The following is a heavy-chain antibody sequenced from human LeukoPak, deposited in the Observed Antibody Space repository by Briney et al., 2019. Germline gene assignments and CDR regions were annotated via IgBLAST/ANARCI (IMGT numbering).Heavy chain of an antibody. J-gene: IGHJ6*02. CDR1: GLTVSSNY. Sequence: GGSLRLSCAASGLTVSSNYMSWVRQAPGKGLEWVSVIYSGGSTYYTDSVKGRFTISRDNSKNTLYLQMNSLRAEDTAVYYCARDTTMVRGVMGYYYGMDVWGQGTTVTVSS. CDR2: IYSGGST. CDR3: ARDTTMVRGVMGYYYGMDV. V-gene: IGHV3-53*01. D-gene: IGHD3-10*01.